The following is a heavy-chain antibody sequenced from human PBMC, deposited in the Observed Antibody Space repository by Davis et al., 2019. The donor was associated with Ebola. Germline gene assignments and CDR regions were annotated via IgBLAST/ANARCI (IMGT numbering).Heavy chain of an antibody. CDR3: ARGAVAGLPFDY. Sequence: GSLRLSCTVSGGAISSYYWSWIRQPPGKGQEWIGYIYYSGSTNYNPSLKSRVTISVDTSKNQFSLKLSSVTAADTAVYYCARGAVAGLPFDYWGQGTLVTVSS. CDR2: IYYSGST. V-gene: IGHV4-59*01. D-gene: IGHD6-19*01. J-gene: IGHJ4*02. CDR1: GGAISSYY.